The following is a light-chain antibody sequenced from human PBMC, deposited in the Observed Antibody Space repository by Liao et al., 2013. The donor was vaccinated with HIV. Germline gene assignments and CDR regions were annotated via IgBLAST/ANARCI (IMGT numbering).Light chain of an antibody. Sequence: SYVVTQPPSVSVAPGKTARITCGGNNIGSKRVHWYQQKPGQAPVVVIYCDGDRPSGIPERFSGSNSGNTATLTISRVEAGDEADYYCQAWDSSSACVFGGGTKLTVL. J-gene: IGLJ3*02. CDR2: CDG. CDR1: NIGSKR. CDR3: QAWDSSSACV. V-gene: IGLV3-21*01.